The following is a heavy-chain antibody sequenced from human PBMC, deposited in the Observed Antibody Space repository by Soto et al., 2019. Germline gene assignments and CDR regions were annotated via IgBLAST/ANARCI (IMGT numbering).Heavy chain of an antibody. CDR1: GFTFSSYA. CDR2: ISGSGGST. V-gene: IGHV3-23*01. J-gene: IGHJ4*02. Sequence: GGSLRLSCAASGFTFSSYAMSWVRQAPGKWLEWVSAISGSGGSTYYADSVKGRFTISRDNSKNTLYLQMNSLRAEDTAVYYCAKDPGVRNYYDSSGYFDYWGQGXLVTVYS. D-gene: IGHD3-22*01. CDR3: AKDPGVRNYYDSSGYFDY.